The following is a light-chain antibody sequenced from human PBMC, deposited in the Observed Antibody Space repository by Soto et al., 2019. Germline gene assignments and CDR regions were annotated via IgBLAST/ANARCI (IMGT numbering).Light chain of an antibody. CDR3: QQTNTFFPLS. CDR2: SAS. V-gene: IGKV1-12*01. Sequence: DLQMTQSPSSVSASVGERVTITCRASQGISNWLAWYQQQPGKAPKLLIYSASTLQSGVPSRFSGGGAGTHFTLIISSLQPEDFATYYCQQTNTFFPLSFGGGTKVEIK. CDR1: QGISNW. J-gene: IGKJ4*01.